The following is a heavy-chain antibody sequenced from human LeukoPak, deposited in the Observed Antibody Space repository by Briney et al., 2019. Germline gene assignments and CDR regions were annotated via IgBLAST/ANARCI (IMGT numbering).Heavy chain of an antibody. CDR1: GGSISSYY. J-gene: IGHJ4*02. V-gene: IGHV4-4*07. D-gene: IGHD3-10*01. CDR2: IYTSGST. Sequence: KTSETLSLTCTVSGGSISSYYWSWIRQPAGKGLEWIGRIYTSGSTNYNPSLKSRVTMSVDTSKNQFSLKLSSVTAADTAVYYCARLVPRYGSGSQSDYWGQGTLVTVSS. CDR3: ARLVPRYGSGSQSDY.